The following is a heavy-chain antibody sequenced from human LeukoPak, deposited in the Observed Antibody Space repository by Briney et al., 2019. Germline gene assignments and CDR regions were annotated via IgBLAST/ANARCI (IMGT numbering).Heavy chain of an antibody. Sequence: ASVKVSCKASGYTFTSYYMHWVRQAPGQGLEWMGIINPSGGSTSYTQKFQGRVTMTRDTSTSTVYMELSSLRSEDTAVYYCARDSSDIRSLIAHWGQGTLVTVSS. CDR1: GYTFTSYY. CDR3: ARDSSDIRSLIAH. D-gene: IGHD2-15*01. CDR2: INPSGGST. J-gene: IGHJ1*01. V-gene: IGHV1-46*01.